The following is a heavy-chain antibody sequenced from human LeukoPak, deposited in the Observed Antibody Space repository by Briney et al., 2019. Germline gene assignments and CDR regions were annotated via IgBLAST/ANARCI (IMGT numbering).Heavy chain of an antibody. Sequence: SETLSLTCTVSGGSISSYYWSWIRQPPGKGLEWIGYIYYSGSTNYNPSLKSRVTISVGTSKNQFSLKLSSVTAADTAVYYCARDKVSYYYDSSGYYYVRAFDIWGQGTMVTVSS. D-gene: IGHD3-22*01. J-gene: IGHJ3*02. CDR1: GGSISSYY. CDR3: ARDKVSYYYDSSGYYYVRAFDI. V-gene: IGHV4-59*01. CDR2: IYYSGST.